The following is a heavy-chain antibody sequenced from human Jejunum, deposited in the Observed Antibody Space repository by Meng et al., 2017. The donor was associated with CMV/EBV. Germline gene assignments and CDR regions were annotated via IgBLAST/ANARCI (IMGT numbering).Heavy chain of an antibody. CDR3: TKGDPIGSY. Sequence: LSCAASGFNFSNYAMSWVRQTPGKGPEWVSFIHSGAVYTSYADSVRGRFTISRDNSKNTVYLQMNSLRDEDTAIYYCTKGDPIGSYWGQGTLVTVSS. V-gene: IGHV3-23*01. J-gene: IGHJ4*02. CDR2: IHSGAVYT. CDR1: GFNFSNYA. D-gene: IGHD3-10*01.